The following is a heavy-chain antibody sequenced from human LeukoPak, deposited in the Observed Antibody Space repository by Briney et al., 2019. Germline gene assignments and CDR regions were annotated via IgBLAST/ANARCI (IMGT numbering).Heavy chain of an antibody. Sequence: GGSLRLSCAASGFTFRSCEMNWVRQAPGKGLQGVSYISSSGSTIYYAASVKGRFTISSDNAKHSLYLQMNSLRAEDTAVYYCARDGGIAAAPRDNWFDPWGQGTLVTVSS. CDR1: GFTFRSCE. D-gene: IGHD6-13*01. V-gene: IGHV3-48*03. CDR2: ISSSGSTI. J-gene: IGHJ5*02. CDR3: ARDGGIAAAPRDNWFDP.